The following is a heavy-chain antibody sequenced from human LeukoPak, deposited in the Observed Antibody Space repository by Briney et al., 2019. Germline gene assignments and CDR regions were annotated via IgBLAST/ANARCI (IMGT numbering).Heavy chain of an antibody. CDR3: VRDLNWAFDY. V-gene: IGHV3-48*01. CDR2: IRDDSDAT. J-gene: IGHJ4*02. Sequence: GSLRLSCAASGFPFNKYPMNWVRQAPGKGLEWISNIRDDSDATTYADSVKGRFTISRDNAKNSLYLQINSLRAEDTAVYYCVRDLNWAFDYWGQGTLVTVSS. D-gene: IGHD3-16*01. CDR1: GFPFNKYP.